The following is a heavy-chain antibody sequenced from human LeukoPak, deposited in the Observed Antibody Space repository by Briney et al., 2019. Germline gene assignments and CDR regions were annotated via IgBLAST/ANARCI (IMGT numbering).Heavy chain of an antibody. CDR3: ARGVGAVYWYFDL. D-gene: IGHD1-26*01. CDR2: IYYSGST. CDR1: GGSVSSGNYY. J-gene: IGHJ2*01. V-gene: IGHV4-61*01. Sequence: SETLSLTCTVSGGSVSSGNYYWSWIRQPPGKGLEWIGYIYYSGSTNYNPSLKSRVTISVDTSKNQFSLRLTSVTAADTAVYYCARGVGAVYWYFDLWGRGTLVTVSS.